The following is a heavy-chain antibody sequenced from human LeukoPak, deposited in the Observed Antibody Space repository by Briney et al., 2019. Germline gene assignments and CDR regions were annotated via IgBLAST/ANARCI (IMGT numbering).Heavy chain of an antibody. J-gene: IGHJ4*02. CDR1: GFTLSSYE. V-gene: IGHV3-20*04. Sequence: GGSLRLSCAASGFTLSSYEMNWVRQAPGKGLEWVSGINWNGGSTGYADSVKGRFTISRDNAKNSLYLQMNSLRAEDTALYYCARAFKYSMSGYYFDYWGQGTLVTVSS. D-gene: IGHD2-21*01. CDR2: INWNGGST. CDR3: ARAFKYSMSGYYFDY.